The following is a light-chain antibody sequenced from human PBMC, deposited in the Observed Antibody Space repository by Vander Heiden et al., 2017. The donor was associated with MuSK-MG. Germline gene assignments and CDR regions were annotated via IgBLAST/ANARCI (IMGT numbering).Light chain of an antibody. J-gene: IGKJ1*01. Sequence: DIQMTQSPPTLSASVGDRVIITCRASQSISSWLAWYQQKPGKAPKLLIYKASRVESGVASRFSGSGSGKEFTLTSRSMQHDDLATYYCQQYNSPGTFGQGTKVEIK. CDR2: KAS. V-gene: IGKV1-5*03. CDR3: QQYNSPGT. CDR1: QSISSW.